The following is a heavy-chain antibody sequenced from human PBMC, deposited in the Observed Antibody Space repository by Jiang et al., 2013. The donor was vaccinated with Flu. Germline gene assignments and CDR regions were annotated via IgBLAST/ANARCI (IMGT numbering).Heavy chain of an antibody. CDR1: GYTFTGYA. J-gene: IGHJ4*02. CDR2: ISAGNGNT. D-gene: IGHD3/OR15-3a*01. Sequence: GYTFTGYALLWVRQAPGQRLEWMGWISAGNGNTKYAQKFQGRVTITRDTSASTAYMEVSSLRPEDTAVYYCARDKSEMSTVTGLVDYWGQGTLVTVSS. V-gene: IGHV1-3*01. CDR3: ARDKSEMSTVTGLVDY.